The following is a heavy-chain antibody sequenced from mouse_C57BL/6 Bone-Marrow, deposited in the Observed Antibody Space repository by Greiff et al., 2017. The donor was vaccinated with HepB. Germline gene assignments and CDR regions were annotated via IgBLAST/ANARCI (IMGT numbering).Heavy chain of an antibody. CDR2: IDPSDSYT. Sequence: QVQLQQPGAELVRPGTSVKLSCKASGYTFTSYWMHWVKQRPGQGLEWIGVIDPSDSYTNYNQKFKGKATLTVDTSSSTAYMQLSSLTSEDSAVYYCAREGPDYGGALDYWGQGTSVTVSS. CDR1: GYTFTSYW. J-gene: IGHJ4*01. D-gene: IGHD2-4*01. CDR3: AREGPDYGGALDY. V-gene: IGHV1-59*01.